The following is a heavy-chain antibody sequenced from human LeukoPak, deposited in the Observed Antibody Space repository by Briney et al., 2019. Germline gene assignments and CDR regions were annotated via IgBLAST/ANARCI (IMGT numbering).Heavy chain of an antibody. J-gene: IGHJ4*02. V-gene: IGHV4-39*07. CDR2: IYHSGST. CDR1: GGSISSSSYY. D-gene: IGHD3-16*01. CDR3: ARRDYVWGSLSFDY. Sequence: PSETLSLTCTVSGGSISSSSYYWGWIRQPPGKGLEWIGSIYHSGSTYYNPSLKSRVIISVDTSKNQFSLKLSSATAADTAVYYCARRDYVWGSLSFDYWGQGTLVTVSS.